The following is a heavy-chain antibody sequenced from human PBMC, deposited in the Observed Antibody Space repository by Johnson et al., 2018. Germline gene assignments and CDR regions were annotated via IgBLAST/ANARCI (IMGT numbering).Heavy chain of an antibody. V-gene: IGHV3-30*18. CDR2: ISYDGSNK. CDR3: AKDQWSVSQHDAFDI. J-gene: IGHJ3*02. Sequence: VQLVESGGGVVQPGRSLRLSCAASGFTFSSYGIHWVRQAPDKGLEWVAVISYDGSNKYYADSVKGRFTISRDNSKNTLFLQMNSLRAEDTVVYYCAKDQWSVSQHDAFDIWGQGTMVTVSS. CDR1: GFTFSSYG. D-gene: IGHD2-15*01.